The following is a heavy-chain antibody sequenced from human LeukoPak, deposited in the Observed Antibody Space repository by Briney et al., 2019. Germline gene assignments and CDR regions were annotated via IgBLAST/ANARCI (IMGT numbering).Heavy chain of an antibody. CDR2: ISAYSTYNGNT. D-gene: IGHD5-18*01. CDR3: ARCEAPAELWPLDY. Sequence: ASVKVSCKASGYTFTSYGISWVRQAPGQGPEWMGWISAYSTYNGNTNYAQKFQGRVTMTTDTSTSTAYMELRGLRSDDTAVYYCARCEAPAELWPLDYWGQGTLVTVSS. J-gene: IGHJ4*02. CDR1: GYTFTSYG. V-gene: IGHV1-18*01.